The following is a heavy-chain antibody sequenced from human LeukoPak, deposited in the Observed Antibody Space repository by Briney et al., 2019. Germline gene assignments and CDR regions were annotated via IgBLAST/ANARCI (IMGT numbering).Heavy chain of an antibody. J-gene: IGHJ4*02. CDR1: GGSISSSSYY. D-gene: IGHD3-10*01. CDR2: IYYSGST. Sequence: PSETLSLTCTVSGGSISSSSYYWGWIRQPPGKGLEWIGSIYYSGSTYYNPSLKSRVTISADTSKNQFSLKLSSVTAADTAVYYCAIRPVLLWFGELSGYFDYWGQGTLVTVSS. CDR3: AIRPVLLWFGELSGYFDY. V-gene: IGHV4-39*01.